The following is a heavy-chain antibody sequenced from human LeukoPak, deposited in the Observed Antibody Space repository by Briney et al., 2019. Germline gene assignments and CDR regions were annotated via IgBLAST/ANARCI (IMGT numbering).Heavy chain of an antibody. CDR2: ISWDGGST. J-gene: IGHJ4*02. V-gene: IGHV3-43*01. D-gene: IGHD6-19*01. Sequence: PGGSLRLSCAASGFTFNEYTMHWVRHAPGKGLEWVSLISWDGGSTYYADSVKGRFTISRDNSKNSLYLQMNSLRAEDTAVYYCARGGSGWAGYFDYWGQGTLVTASS. CDR3: ARGGSGWAGYFDY. CDR1: GFTFNEYT.